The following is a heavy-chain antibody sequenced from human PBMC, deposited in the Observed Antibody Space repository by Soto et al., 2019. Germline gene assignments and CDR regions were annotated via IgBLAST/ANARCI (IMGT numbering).Heavy chain of an antibody. J-gene: IGHJ4*02. CDR1: GFTFTNYW. V-gene: IGHV3-74*01. Sequence: EVQLVESGGGLVQPGGSLRLSCAASGFTFTNYWMHWVRQAPGKGLQWVARVDGEGSGTSYADSVKGRFTISRDNAKNTLSLQMNSRRADDTAVYYCGSVFEHWGWGTLVTVSS. D-gene: IGHD1-26*01. CDR2: VDGEGSGT. CDR3: GSVFEH.